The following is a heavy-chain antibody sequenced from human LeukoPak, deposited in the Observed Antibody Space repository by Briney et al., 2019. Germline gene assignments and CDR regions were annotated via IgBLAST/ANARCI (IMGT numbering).Heavy chain of an antibody. CDR1: GFTFSSYA. CDR3: AKEVRGYYDSSGPFNY. Sequence: GGSLRLSCAASGFTFSSYAMSWVRQAPGKGLEWVSAISGSGGSTYYADSVKGRFTISRDNSKNTLYLQMNSLRAEDTAVYYCAKEVRGYYDSSGPFNYWGQRTLVTVSS. V-gene: IGHV3-23*01. CDR2: ISGSGGST. J-gene: IGHJ4*02. D-gene: IGHD3-22*01.